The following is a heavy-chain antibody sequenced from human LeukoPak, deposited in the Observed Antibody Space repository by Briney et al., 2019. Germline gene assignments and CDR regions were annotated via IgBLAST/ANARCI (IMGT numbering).Heavy chain of an antibody. CDR3: ARAYGGYCSSTSCPAYAFDI. J-gene: IGHJ3*02. V-gene: IGHV3-21*01. Sequence: GGSLRLSCGASEFTFSSYSMNWVRQAPGKGLEWVSSISSSSSYIYYADSVKGRFTISRDNAKNSLYLQMNSLRAEDTAVYYCARAYGGYCSSTSCPAYAFDIWGQGTMVTVSS. CDR1: EFTFSSYS. D-gene: IGHD2-2*01. CDR2: ISSSSSYI.